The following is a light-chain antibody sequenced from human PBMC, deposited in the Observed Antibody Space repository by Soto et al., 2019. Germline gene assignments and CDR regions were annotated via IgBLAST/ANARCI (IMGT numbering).Light chain of an antibody. J-gene: IGKJ4*01. V-gene: IGKV3-11*01. CDR3: QQRSNWPLT. CDR1: QSVTSTY. CDR2: DAS. Sequence: ESVLTQSPGTLSLSPGERATLSCRASQSVTSTYLAWYQQKPGQAPRLLIYDASNRATGIPARFSGSGSGTDFTLTISSLEPEDFAVYYCQQRSNWPLTFGGGTKVDI.